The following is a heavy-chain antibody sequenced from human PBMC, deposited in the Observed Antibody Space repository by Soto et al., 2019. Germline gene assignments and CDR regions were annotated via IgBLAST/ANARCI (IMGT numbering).Heavy chain of an antibody. V-gene: IGHV1-8*01. CDR2: MNPNSGNT. D-gene: IGHD3-10*01. CDR1: GYTFTSYD. CDR3: ARDPVYYYGSGSYYTKWFDP. J-gene: IGHJ5*02. Sequence: ASVKVSCKASGYTFTSYDINWVRQATGQGLEWMGWMNPNSGNTGYAQKFQGRVTMTRNTSISTAYMELSSLRSEDTAVYYCARDPVYYYGSGSYYTKWFDPWGQGTLVNVS.